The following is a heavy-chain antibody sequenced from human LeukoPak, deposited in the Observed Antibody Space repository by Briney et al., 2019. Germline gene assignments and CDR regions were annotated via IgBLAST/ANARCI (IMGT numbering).Heavy chain of an antibody. D-gene: IGHD2-2*01. J-gene: IGHJ4*02. Sequence: GGSLRLSCAASGFTFSAYAMNWIRQAPGKGLEWVSYISSTSSYTNYADSVKGRFTISRDNAKNSLYLQLNSLRAEDTAVYYCARENGTSTTFHYWGQGTLVTVSS. V-gene: IGHV3-11*05. CDR2: ISSTSSYT. CDR1: GFTFSAYA. CDR3: ARENGTSTTFHY.